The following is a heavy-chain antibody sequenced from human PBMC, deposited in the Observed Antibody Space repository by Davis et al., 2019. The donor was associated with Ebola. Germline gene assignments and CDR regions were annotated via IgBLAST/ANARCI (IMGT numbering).Heavy chain of an antibody. V-gene: IGHV3-66*02. CDR3: AREITMDAFDI. CDR2: IYSGGST. D-gene: IGHD3-10*01. CDR1: GFTFSSSA. Sequence: GESLKISCAASGFTFSSSAMSWVRQAPGKGLEWVSVIYSGGSTYYADSVKGRFTISRDNSKNTLYLQMNSLRPEDTAVYYCAREITMDAFDIWGQGTMVTVSS. J-gene: IGHJ3*02.